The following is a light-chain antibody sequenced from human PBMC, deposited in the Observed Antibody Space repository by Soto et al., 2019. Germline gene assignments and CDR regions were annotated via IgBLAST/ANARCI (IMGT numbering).Light chain of an antibody. J-gene: IGKJ1*01. CDR1: QNIRPK. CDR2: GAS. Sequence: TQSPASLSASVGDRVSITCRASQNIRPKLNWYQQRPGKAPQLLIYGASTRATGIPARFSGSGSGTEFTLTINSLQSEDFAVYYCQQYNNWPRTFGQGTKVDIK. V-gene: IGKV3-15*01. CDR3: QQYNNWPRT.